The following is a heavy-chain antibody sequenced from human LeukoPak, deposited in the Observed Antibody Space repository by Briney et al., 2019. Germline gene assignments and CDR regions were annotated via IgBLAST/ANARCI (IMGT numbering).Heavy chain of an antibody. J-gene: IGHJ4*02. CDR3: AKDPKPSIAAAGPFDH. D-gene: IGHD6-13*01. Sequence: GRSLRLSCAASGFTFDDYAMHWVRQAPGKGLEWVSGISWNSGSIGYADSVKGRFTISRDNAKNSLYLQMNSLRAEDTALYYCAKDPKPSIAAAGPFDHWGQGTLVTVSS. V-gene: IGHV3-9*01. CDR2: ISWNSGSI. CDR1: GFTFDDYA.